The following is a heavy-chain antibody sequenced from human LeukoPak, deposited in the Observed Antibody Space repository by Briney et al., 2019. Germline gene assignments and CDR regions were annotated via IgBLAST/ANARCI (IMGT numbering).Heavy chain of an antibody. V-gene: IGHV4-59*01. Sequence: PLETLSLTCTVSGGSISSYYWIWIRQPPGKGLEWIGYIYYGGSINYNPSLKSRVTISVDTSKNQFSLRLSPVTAADTAVYYCARDRNYYDNSGSYHWFDPWGRGTLVTVSS. J-gene: IGHJ5*02. CDR1: GGSISSYY. CDR2: IYYGGSI. CDR3: ARDRNYYDNSGSYHWFDP. D-gene: IGHD3-22*01.